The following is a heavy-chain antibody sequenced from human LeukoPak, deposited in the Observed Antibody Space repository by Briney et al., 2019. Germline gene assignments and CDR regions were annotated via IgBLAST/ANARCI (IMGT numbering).Heavy chain of an antibody. V-gene: IGHV3-74*01. CDR3: AREMSNDYGFDY. CDR1: GFTFNTYR. Sequence: GGSLRLSCAASGFTFNTYRMHWVRQGPGKGLVWVSRIKSDGGSTTYADSVKGRFTISRDNAKNTLSLQMNSLGVEDTAVYYCAREMSNDYGFDYWGQGTLVTVSS. D-gene: IGHD4-17*01. J-gene: IGHJ4*02. CDR2: IKSDGGST.